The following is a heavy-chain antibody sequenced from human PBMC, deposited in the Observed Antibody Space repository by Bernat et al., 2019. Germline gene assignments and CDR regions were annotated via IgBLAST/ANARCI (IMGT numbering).Heavy chain of an antibody. CDR1: GFTFSSDS. V-gene: IGHV3-21*05. Sequence: EVQLVESGGGLVKPGGSLRLSCAASGFTFSSDSMNWVRQAPGKGLEWVSYIGSSSSYIYYADSVKGRFTISRDNAKNSLYLQMNSLRAEDTAVYYCAREGPYGDYDYWGQGTLVTVSS. J-gene: IGHJ4*02. CDR3: AREGPYGDYDY. CDR2: IGSSSSYI. D-gene: IGHD4-17*01.